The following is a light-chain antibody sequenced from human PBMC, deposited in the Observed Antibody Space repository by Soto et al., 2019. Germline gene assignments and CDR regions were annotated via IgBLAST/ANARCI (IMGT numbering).Light chain of an antibody. CDR2: DAS. Sequence: EIVLTQSPVTLSLSPWERATLSCMPGQSVRTSLAWYQVKPGQAPRLPVYDASSRASGVPARFSGSGSGTDFTLTISSLEPEEFALYYCQQRNSWQPITFGQGTRLEI. V-gene: IGKV3D-11*02. CDR3: QQRNSWQPIT. J-gene: IGKJ5*01. CDR1: QSVRTS.